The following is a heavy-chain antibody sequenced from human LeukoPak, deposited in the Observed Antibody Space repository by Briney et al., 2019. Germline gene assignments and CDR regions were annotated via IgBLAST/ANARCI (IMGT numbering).Heavy chain of an antibody. D-gene: IGHD2-2*01. CDR1: GGSLSGYY. CDR2: INHSGST. V-gene: IGHV4-34*01. Sequence: PSETLSLTCAVYGGSLSGYYWSWIRQPPGKGLEWIGEINHSGSTNYNPSLKSRATISVETSKNQFSLKLSSVTAADTAVYYCARGRGARVVPAALYYFDYWGQGTLVTVSP. CDR3: ARGRGARVVPAALYYFDY. J-gene: IGHJ4*02.